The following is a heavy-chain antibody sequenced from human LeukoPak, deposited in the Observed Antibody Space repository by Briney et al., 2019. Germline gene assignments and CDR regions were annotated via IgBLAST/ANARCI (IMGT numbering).Heavy chain of an antibody. CDR1: GFSFTSSW. Sequence: GEPLKISSKASGFSFTSSWIGWVRQIPGKGLEWMGIIYPVDSDTRYRPSFQGQVTISADKSISTAYLQWSSLKASDTVIYYCARRPATYSFDFWGQGTLVTVSS. D-gene: IGHD2-15*01. CDR2: IYPVDSDT. V-gene: IGHV5-51*01. CDR3: ARRPATYSFDF. J-gene: IGHJ4*02.